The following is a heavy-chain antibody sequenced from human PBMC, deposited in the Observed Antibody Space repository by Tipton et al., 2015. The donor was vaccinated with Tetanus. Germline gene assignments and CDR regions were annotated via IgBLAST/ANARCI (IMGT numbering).Heavy chain of an antibody. Sequence: TLSLTCTVSGDSISSNYWSWIRQPAGKGPEWIGRIYINGRNNYNPSLKSRVTMSIDTSKNQFSLNLRSVTAADTAVYYCARGVTDGYNRRFDYWGQGTLVAVSP. CDR1: GDSISSNY. CDR2: IYINGRN. D-gene: IGHD5-24*01. V-gene: IGHV4-4*07. CDR3: ARGVTDGYNRRFDY. J-gene: IGHJ4*02.